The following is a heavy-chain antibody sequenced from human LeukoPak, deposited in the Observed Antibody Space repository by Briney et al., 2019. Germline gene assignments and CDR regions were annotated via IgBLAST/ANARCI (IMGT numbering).Heavy chain of an antibody. CDR1: GFTFSSYG. V-gene: IGHV3-30*18. Sequence: GGSLRLSCAAAGFTFSSYGMHWVRQAPGKWLEWVAVISYDGSNKYYADSGKGRFTISRDNSKNTLYLQMNSLRAEDTAVYYCAKDIVVVPAARAYYYGTDVWGQGTTVTVSS. D-gene: IGHD2-2*01. CDR3: AKDIVVVPAARAYYYGTDV. CDR2: ISYDGSNK. J-gene: IGHJ6*02.